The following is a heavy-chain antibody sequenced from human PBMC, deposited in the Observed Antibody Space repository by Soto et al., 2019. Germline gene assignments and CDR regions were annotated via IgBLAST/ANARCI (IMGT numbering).Heavy chain of an antibody. D-gene: IGHD3-22*01. CDR3: AKEFFDSSGFYPSLDAFDI. CDR2: ISNDGGDK. J-gene: IGHJ3*02. CDR1: GFTLGTYG. Sequence: QVQLAESGGGVVQPGRSLTITCAASGFTLGTYGMHWVRQAPGKGLEWVAVISNDGGDKYYTDSVMGRFTISRENSKNTLFLQMNSMRAEDTAVYFCAKEFFDSSGFYPSLDAFDIWGQGTVVTVSS. V-gene: IGHV3-30*18.